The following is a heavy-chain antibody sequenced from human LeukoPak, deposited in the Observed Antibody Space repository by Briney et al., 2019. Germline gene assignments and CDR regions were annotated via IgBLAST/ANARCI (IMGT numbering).Heavy chain of an antibody. CDR1: GFTFSSYA. D-gene: IGHD5-24*01. J-gene: IGHJ4*02. CDR3: AKDRYNAVRNFDY. CDR2: MSGGGGRT. Sequence: GGSLRLSCAASGFTFSSYAMSWVRQAPGKGLEWLAGMSGGGGRTAYGDSVKGPFTISRENCKNTLYLQMNSLRAEDTAVYYCAKDRYNAVRNFDYWGQGTLVTVSS. V-gene: IGHV3-23*01.